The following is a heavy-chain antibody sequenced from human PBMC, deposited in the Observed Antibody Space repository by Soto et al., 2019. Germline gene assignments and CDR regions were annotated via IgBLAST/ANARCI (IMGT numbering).Heavy chain of an antibody. J-gene: IGHJ5*02. Sequence: SETLSLTCTVSGGSISGYYWSWIRQSPGKGLEWFGYIYYTGSTMYNPSLKSRVTISVDTSKNQFSLKLTSVTAADTAVYYCARDRGIVTTGIPRGWFDPWGQGILVTVSS. D-gene: IGHD2-15*01. CDR1: GGSISGYY. CDR3: ARDRGIVTTGIPRGWFDP. CDR2: IYYTGST. V-gene: IGHV4-59*01.